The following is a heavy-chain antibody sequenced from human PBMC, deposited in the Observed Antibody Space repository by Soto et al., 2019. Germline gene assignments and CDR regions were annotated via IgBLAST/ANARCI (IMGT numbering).Heavy chain of an antibody. V-gene: IGHV3-21*01. D-gene: IGHD1-26*01. CDR2: LSSRSSYI. Sequence: EVQLVESGGGLVKPGGSLRLSCVSSGFTFSTYTMHWVRQAPGKGLEWVSSLSSRSSYIYYADSVKGRFTISRDNAYNSLYLLMNSLRAEDTAVYYCARESGSSNSFDYWGQGTLVTVSS. CDR1: GFTFSTYT. J-gene: IGHJ4*02. CDR3: ARESGSSNSFDY.